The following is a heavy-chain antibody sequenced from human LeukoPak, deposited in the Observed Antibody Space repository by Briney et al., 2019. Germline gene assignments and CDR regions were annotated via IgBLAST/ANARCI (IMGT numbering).Heavy chain of an antibody. V-gene: IGHV1-18*01. CDR1: GYTFTSYG. J-gene: IGHJ5*02. D-gene: IGHD3-10*01. CDR3: ARSSGSGSHTLRFDP. Sequence: ASVKVSCKAPGYTFTSYGISWVRQAPGQGLEWMGWISAYNGNTNYAQKLQGRVTMTTDTSTSTAYMELRSLRSDDTAVYYCARSSGSGSHTLRFDPWGQGTLVTVSS. CDR2: ISAYNGNT.